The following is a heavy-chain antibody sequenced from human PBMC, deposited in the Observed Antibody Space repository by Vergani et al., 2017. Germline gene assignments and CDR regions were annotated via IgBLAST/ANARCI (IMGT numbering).Heavy chain of an antibody. D-gene: IGHD2-2*01. V-gene: IGHV1-2*02. Sequence: QVQLVQSGAELKKPGASVKVSCKASGYTFTDYYMHWVRQAPGQGLEWMGWINPNSADTRYAQNFQGRVTMTRDTSISTAYMELSRVRSDDTAVYYCARNEEDIVVVPTGSSYYWGRGTLVADAS. CDR3: ARNEEDIVVVPTGSSYY. J-gene: IGHJ4*02. CDR1: GYTFTDYY. CDR2: INPNSADT.